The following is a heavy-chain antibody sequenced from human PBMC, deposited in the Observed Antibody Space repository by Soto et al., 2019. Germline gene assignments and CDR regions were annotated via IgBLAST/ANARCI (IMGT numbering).Heavy chain of an antibody. V-gene: IGHV4-61*01. CDR3: ARMRDYNINSHYALAG. CDR1: GASVSSATYY. D-gene: IGHD3-10*01. J-gene: IGHJ6*04. CDR2: IYYSGST. Sequence: PSETLSLTCTVSGASVSSATYYWNWIRQPPGKPLEWIGYIYYSGSTNYNPSLKSRVTISLDTSNDQFSLKLSSVTAADTAVYYCARMRDYNINSHYALAGCGKGAKGTVSA.